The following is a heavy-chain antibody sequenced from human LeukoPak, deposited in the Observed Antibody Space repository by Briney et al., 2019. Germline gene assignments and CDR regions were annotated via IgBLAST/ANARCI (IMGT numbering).Heavy chain of an antibody. CDR2: ISSSSSYI. CDR1: GFTFSSYS. D-gene: IGHD6-13*01. Sequence: GGSLRLSCAASGFTFSSYSMNWVRQAPGKGLEWVSSISSSSSYIYYADSVKGRFTISRDNAKNSLYLQMNSLRAEDTAVYYCARELQLVKEFDYWGQGTLVTVSS. CDR3: ARELQLVKEFDY. V-gene: IGHV3-21*01. J-gene: IGHJ4*02.